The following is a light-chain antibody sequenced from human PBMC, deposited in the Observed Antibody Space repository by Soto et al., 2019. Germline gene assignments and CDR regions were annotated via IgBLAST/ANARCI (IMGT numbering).Light chain of an antibody. Sequence: EIVMTQSPATLDVSPGEKAALSCRASQSVSSNFAWYQQKPGQAPRLLIYGASSRATGTPARFSGSGSGTEFTLTISSLQSEDFAVYYCQQYNNWPYTFGLGTKLEIK. CDR3: QQYNNWPYT. J-gene: IGKJ2*01. CDR1: QSVSSN. V-gene: IGKV3-15*01. CDR2: GAS.